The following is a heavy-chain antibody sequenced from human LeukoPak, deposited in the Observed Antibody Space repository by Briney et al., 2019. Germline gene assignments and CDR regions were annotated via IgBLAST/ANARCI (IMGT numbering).Heavy chain of an antibody. D-gene: IGHD3-22*01. CDR3: ARDLDHYDKEESAFDI. CDR1: GFTLSSYS. CDR2: ISSSSSTI. V-gene: IGHV3-48*04. J-gene: IGHJ3*02. Sequence: PGGSLRLSCAASGFTLSSYSMNWVRQAPGKGLEWVSYISSSSSTIYYADSVKGRFTISRDNAKNSLYLQMNSLRAEDTAVYYCARDLDHYDKEESAFDIWGQGTMVTVSS.